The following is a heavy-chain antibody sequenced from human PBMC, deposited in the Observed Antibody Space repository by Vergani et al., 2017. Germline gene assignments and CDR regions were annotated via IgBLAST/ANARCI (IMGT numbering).Heavy chain of an antibody. CDR1: GFTFSSYG. CDR2: ISYDGSNK. CDR3: AKDIRRGRRITMIVVVPDAFDI. D-gene: IGHD3-22*01. J-gene: IGHJ3*02. Sequence: QVQLVESGGGVVQPGRSLRLSCAASGFTFSSYGMHWVRQAPGKGLEWVAVISYDGSNKYYADSVKGRFTISRDNSKNTLYLQMNSLRAEDTAVYYCAKDIRRGRRITMIVVVPDAFDIWGQGTMVTVSS. V-gene: IGHV3-30*18.